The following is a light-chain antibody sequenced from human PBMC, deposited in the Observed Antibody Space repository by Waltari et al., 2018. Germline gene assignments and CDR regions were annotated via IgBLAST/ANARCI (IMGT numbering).Light chain of an antibody. CDR1: GSNIGAGYA. V-gene: IGLV1-40*01. CDR2: GNN. CDR3: QSYDRSLSVV. J-gene: IGLJ2*01. Sequence: QSALTQPPSVSGAPGQRITISCTGRGSNIGAGYAVHWYQPFPGTAPKPLLYGNNNRPSGVPDRFFGSKTGTSASLAITGLQADDEADYYCQSYDRSLSVVFGGGTKLTVL.